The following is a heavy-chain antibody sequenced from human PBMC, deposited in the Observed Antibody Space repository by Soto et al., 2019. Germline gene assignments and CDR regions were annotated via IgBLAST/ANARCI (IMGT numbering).Heavy chain of an antibody. CDR2: TSGSGGSA. V-gene: IGHV3-23*01. D-gene: IGHD2-2*01. J-gene: IGHJ5*02. CDR1: GFTFSNYA. Sequence: PGGSLRLSCAASGFTFSNYAMTWVRQGPGKGLEWVSATSGSGGSAYYADSVKGRFTISRDNSKNTLSLQMNSLRADDSGVYYCAKDPYSGVLVPVAIGFDPWGPGTLVTVSS. CDR3: AKDPYSGVLVPVAIGFDP.